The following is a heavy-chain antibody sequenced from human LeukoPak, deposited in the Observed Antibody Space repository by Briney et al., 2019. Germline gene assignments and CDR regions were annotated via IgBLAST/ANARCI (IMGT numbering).Heavy chain of an antibody. CDR3: ARLKYYDSTGYSPGYYMDV. D-gene: IGHD3-22*01. CDR2: IYITGST. J-gene: IGHJ6*03. CDR1: GGSIINYY. V-gene: IGHV4-4*07. Sequence: PSETLCLTCTVSGGSIINYYWSWIRQSAGTGLEWVGRIYITGSTNYNPSLQSRLSMSVDTSKNQFSLRLTSVSAADTAVYYCARLKYYDSTGYSPGYYMDVWGKGITVTVSS.